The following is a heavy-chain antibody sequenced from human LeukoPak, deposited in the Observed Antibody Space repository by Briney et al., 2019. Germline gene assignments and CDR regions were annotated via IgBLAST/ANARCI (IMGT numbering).Heavy chain of an antibody. CDR2: IIPIFGTA. V-gene: IGHV1-69*01. CDR3: ARDSHHSYCSSTSCYNGAFDI. Sequence: SVKVSCKASGGTFSSYAISWVRQAPGQGLEWMGGIIPIFGTANYAQKFQGRVTITADESTSTAYMELSSLGSEDTAVYYCARDSHHSYCSSTSCYNGAFDIWGQGTMVTVSS. CDR1: GGTFSSYA. D-gene: IGHD2-2*02. J-gene: IGHJ3*02.